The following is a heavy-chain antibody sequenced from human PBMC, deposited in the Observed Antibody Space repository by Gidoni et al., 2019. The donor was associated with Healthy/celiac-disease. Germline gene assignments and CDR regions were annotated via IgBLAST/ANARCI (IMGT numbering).Heavy chain of an antibody. Sequence: QVQLVESGGGVVQPGRSLRLSCAASGFNFSSYGMHWVRQAPGKGLEWVAVIWYDGSNKYYADSVKGRFTISRDNSKNTLYLQMNSLRAEDTAVYYCARGEAGTTKYYYYGMDVWGQGTTVTVSS. CDR2: IWYDGSNK. D-gene: IGHD1-7*01. V-gene: IGHV3-33*01. CDR1: GFNFSSYG. CDR3: ARGEAGTTKYYYYGMDV. J-gene: IGHJ6*02.